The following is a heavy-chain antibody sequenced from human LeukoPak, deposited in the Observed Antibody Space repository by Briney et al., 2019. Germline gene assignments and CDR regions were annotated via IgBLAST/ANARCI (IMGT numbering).Heavy chain of an antibody. Sequence: SETLSLSCTVSGGSNNSYYWSWLRQPPGKGLEWIGYTHPSGNTNYSTSLKSRVTISIDTSRNQFSLKLSSVTAADTAVYYCARKAPKKGWFDPWGQGTLVTVSS. CDR3: ARKAPKKGWFDP. CDR2: THPSGNT. CDR1: GGSNNSYY. V-gene: IGHV4-4*09. J-gene: IGHJ5*02.